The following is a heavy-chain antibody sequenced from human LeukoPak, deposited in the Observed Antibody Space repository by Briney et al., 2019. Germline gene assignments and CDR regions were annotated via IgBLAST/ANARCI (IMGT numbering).Heavy chain of an antibody. D-gene: IGHD2-2*01. CDR2: FDPEDGET. J-gene: IGHJ5*02. CDR3: ARDWDIVVVPASPGYNWFDP. CDR1: GYTLTELS. V-gene: IGHV1-24*01. Sequence: ASVKVSCKVSGYTLTELSMHWVRQAPGKGLEWMGGFDPEDGETIYAQTFQGRVTMTEDTSTDTAYMELSSLRSEDTAVYYCARDWDIVVVPASPGYNWFDPWGQGTLVTVSS.